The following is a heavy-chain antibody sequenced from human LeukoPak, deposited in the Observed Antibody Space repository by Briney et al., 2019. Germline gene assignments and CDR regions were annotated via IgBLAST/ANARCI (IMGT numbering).Heavy chain of an antibody. CDR1: GYTFTSYD. D-gene: IGHD2-21*02. Sequence: ASVKVSCKASGYTFTSYDINWVRQATGQGLEWMGWMNPNSGNTGYAQKFQGRVTMTRNTSTSTAYMELSSLRSEDTAVYYCARGLEVVTAIRYYYYYMDVWGKGTTVTVSS. V-gene: IGHV1-8*01. CDR2: MNPNSGNT. CDR3: ARGLEVVTAIRYYYYYMDV. J-gene: IGHJ6*03.